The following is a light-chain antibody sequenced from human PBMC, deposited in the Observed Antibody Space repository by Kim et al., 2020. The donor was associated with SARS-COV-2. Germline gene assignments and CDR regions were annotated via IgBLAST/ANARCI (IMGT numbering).Light chain of an antibody. CDR2: AAS. Sequence: LYPGERATLAGRASQSVSMSYVAWYQQKPGQAPRLLIYAASSRGTGIPDRFSGSGSGTDFTFTISRLEPEDFAVYYCKQYGISRYTFGQGTKLEIK. J-gene: IGKJ2*01. V-gene: IGKV3-20*01. CDR3: KQYGISRYT. CDR1: QSVSMSY.